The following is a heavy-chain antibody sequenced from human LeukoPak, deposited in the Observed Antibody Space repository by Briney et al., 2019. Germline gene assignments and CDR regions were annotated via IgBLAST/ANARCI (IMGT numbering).Heavy chain of an antibody. CDR3: ARWLGGQYYFENNGPFDN. J-gene: IGHJ4*02. CDR1: GGSISSSSYY. Sequence: NPSETLSLTCTVSGGSISSSSYYWGWIRQPPGKGLEWIGSIYYSGSTNYNPSLKSRVGMSVDKSKNEFSLKLSSVTAADTAVYYCARWLGGQYYFENNGPFDNWGQGTLVTVSS. CDR2: IYYSGST. V-gene: IGHV4-39*07. D-gene: IGHD3-22*01.